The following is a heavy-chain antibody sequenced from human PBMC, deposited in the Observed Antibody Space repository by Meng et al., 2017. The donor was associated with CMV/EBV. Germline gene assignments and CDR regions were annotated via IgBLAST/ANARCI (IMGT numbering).Heavy chain of an antibody. J-gene: IGHJ4*02. V-gene: IGHV3-21*01. CDR2: ISNSSSYI. Sequence: GESLKISCAASGFTFSSYSMNWVRQAPGKGLEWVSSISNSSSYIYYADSVKGQFTISRDNAKNSLYLQMNSLRAEDTAVYYCARDTRAATDYWGQGTLVTVSS. CDR3: ARDTRAATDY. CDR1: GFTFSSYS. D-gene: IGHD2-15*01.